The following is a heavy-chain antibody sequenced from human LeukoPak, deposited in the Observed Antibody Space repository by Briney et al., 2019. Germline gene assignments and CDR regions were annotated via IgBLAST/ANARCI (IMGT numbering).Heavy chain of an antibody. CDR1: GFTFSSYW. D-gene: IGHD3-22*01. CDR3: ARGDHYDSSDYYLFDY. V-gene: IGHV3-7*01. Sequence: GGSLRLSCAASGFTFSSYWMNWVRQAPGKGLEWVANIKQGRSEKYCVDSVKGRFTISRDNAKNSLYLQMSSLRAEDTAVYFCARGDHYDSSDYYLFDYWGQGTLVTVSS. CDR2: IKQGRSEK. J-gene: IGHJ4*02.